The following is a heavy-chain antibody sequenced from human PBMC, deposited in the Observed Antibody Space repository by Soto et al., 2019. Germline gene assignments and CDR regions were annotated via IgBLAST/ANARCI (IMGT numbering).Heavy chain of an antibody. J-gene: IGHJ4*02. CDR2: ISGSGGST. V-gene: IGHV3-23*01. Sequence: GGSLRLSCAASGFTFSSYAMSWVRQAPGKGLEWVSAISGSGGSTYYADSVKGRFTISRDNSKNTLYLQMNSLRAEDTAVYYCAKDSRSSGSLYYFDYWGQGTLVTVSS. CDR3: AKDSRSSGSLYYFDY. CDR1: GFTFSSYA. D-gene: IGHD1-26*01.